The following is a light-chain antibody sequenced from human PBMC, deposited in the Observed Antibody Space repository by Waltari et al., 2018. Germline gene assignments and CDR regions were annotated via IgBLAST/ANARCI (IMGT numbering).Light chain of an antibody. V-gene: IGKV3-20*01. Sequence: EIVLTQSPGTLSLSPGERATLSCRASQSVSSSYLAWYQQNPGQAPRLLTYGASSRATGIPDRFSGSGSGTDFTLTISRLEPEDFAVYYCQQYGSSPRFTFGPGTKVDIK. CDR1: QSVSSSY. CDR2: GAS. J-gene: IGKJ3*01. CDR3: QQYGSSPRFT.